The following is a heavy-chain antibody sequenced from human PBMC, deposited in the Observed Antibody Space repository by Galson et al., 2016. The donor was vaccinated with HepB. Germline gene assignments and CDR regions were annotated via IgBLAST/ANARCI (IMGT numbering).Heavy chain of an antibody. CDR2: ISWDGAST. CDR3: AKDIVTGTYFGVGVYPYFYGMDV. Sequence: SLRLSCAASGFTFDDSTMHWVRQGPGKGLEWASVISWDGASTHYADAVKGRFTVSRDNSRNSLYLQMNSLRIEDTALYYCAKDIVTGTYFGVGVYPYFYGMDVWGQGTTVTVSS. V-gene: IGHV3-43*01. J-gene: IGHJ6*02. D-gene: IGHD1-26*01. CDR1: GFTFDDST.